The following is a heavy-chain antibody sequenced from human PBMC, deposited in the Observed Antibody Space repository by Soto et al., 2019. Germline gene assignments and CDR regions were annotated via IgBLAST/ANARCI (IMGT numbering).Heavy chain of an antibody. CDR2: IYYSGST. D-gene: IGHD4-17*01. Sequence: SETLSLTCTVSGGSISSYYWSWIRQPPGKGLEWIGYIYYSGSTNYNPSLKSRVTISVDTSKNQFSLKLSSVTAADTAVYYCAREGPNYGGGNWFDPWGQGTLVTVSS. J-gene: IGHJ5*02. CDR3: AREGPNYGGGNWFDP. V-gene: IGHV4-59*01. CDR1: GGSISSYY.